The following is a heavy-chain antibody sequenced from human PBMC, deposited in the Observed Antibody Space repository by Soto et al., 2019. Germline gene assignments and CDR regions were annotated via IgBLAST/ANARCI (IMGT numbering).Heavy chain of an antibody. CDR1: GFTFSSYV. CDR2: ISGSGGST. D-gene: IGHD2-2*01. Sequence: EVQLLESGGGLVQPGGSLRLSCAASGFTFSSYVMSWVRQAPGKGLEWVSAISGSGGSTYYADSVKGRFTISRDNSKNTLYLQMNSLRAEDTAVYYCAKLTAAMFAWFDYWGQGTLVTVSS. CDR3: AKLTAAMFAWFDY. V-gene: IGHV3-23*01. J-gene: IGHJ4*02.